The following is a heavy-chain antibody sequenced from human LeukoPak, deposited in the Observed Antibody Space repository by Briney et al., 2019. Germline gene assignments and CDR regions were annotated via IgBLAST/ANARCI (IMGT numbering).Heavy chain of an antibody. V-gene: IGHV4-61*01. Sequence: PSETLSPTCTVSGGSVSSGTYYWSWIRQPPGKGLEWIGYIYYSGSTNYNPSLKSRVTISVDTSKNQFSLKVSSVTAADTAVYYCARVGTLSYYYGMDVWGQGTTVTVSS. D-gene: IGHD7-27*01. CDR1: GGSVSSGTYY. J-gene: IGHJ6*02. CDR3: ARVGTLSYYYGMDV. CDR2: IYYSGST.